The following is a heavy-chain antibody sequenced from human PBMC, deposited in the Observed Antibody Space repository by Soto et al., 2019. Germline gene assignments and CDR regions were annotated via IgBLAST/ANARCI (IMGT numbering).Heavy chain of an antibody. D-gene: IGHD6-25*01. CDR3: ARSMPGRISGRFYFDY. CDR2: ITGSSSST. V-gene: IGHV3-23*01. Sequence: PGGSLRLSCAASGFTFSAYSMNWVRQAPGKGLEWVSNITGSSSSTYSADSVKGRFTISRDTSKNTLFLQMNSLGAEDTAVYYCARSMPGRISGRFYFDYWGQGTLVTVSS. CDR1: GFTFSAYS. J-gene: IGHJ4*02.